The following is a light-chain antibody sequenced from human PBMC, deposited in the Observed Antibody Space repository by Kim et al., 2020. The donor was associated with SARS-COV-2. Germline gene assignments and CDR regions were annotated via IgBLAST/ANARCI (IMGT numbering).Light chain of an antibody. CDR3: QHRQT. V-gene: IGKV1-5*01. Sequence: STLSASVGDRVTITGRATQYVTRGLAWYQQKPGRAPKLLIYDASTLDRGVPSRFRGSGSGTEFALTINSLQPDDFASYYCQHRQTFGQGTKVEIK. CDR2: DAS. CDR1: QYVTRG. J-gene: IGKJ1*01.